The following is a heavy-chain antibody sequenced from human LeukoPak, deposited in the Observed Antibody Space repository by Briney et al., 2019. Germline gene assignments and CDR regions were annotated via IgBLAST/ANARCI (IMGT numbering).Heavy chain of an antibody. CDR3: ARDSAGQPDYYDSSGYFDY. J-gene: IGHJ4*02. CDR1: GGTFSSYA. CDR2: IIPIFGTA. V-gene: IGHV1-69*05. Sequence: LVKASCKASGGTFSSYAISWVRQAPGQGLEWMGRIIPIFGTANYAQKFQARVTITTDESTSTAYIELSSLRSEDTAVYYCARDSAGQPDYYDSSGYFDYWGQGTLVTVSS. D-gene: IGHD3-22*01.